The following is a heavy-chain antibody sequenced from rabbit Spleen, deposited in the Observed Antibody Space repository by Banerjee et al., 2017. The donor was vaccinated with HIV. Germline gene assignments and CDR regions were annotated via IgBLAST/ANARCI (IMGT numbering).Heavy chain of an antibody. CDR2: IYAGSGST. V-gene: IGHV1S40*01. CDR3: ARTGGSSASDYFWNL. J-gene: IGHJ4*01. D-gene: IGHD1-1*01. Sequence: QSLEESGGGLVQPEGSLTLTCTASGFSFSSSYYMCWARQAPGKGLEWIACIYAGSGSTYYASWAKGRFTISKAPSTTVTLQMTSLTAADTATYFCARTGGSSASDYFWNLWGPGTLVTVS. CDR1: GFSFSSSYY.